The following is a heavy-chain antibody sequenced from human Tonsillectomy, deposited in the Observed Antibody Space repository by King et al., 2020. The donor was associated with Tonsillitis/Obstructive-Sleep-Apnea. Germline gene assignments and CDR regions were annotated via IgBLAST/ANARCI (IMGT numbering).Heavy chain of an antibody. CDR2: INHSGST. Sequence: VQLQQWGAGLLKPSETLSLTCAVYGGSFSSYYWSWIRQPPGKGLEWIGEINHSGSTNYNPSLKSRFTISVDTSKNQFSLMLSAVTAADTAVYYCARGPMTTVTTFYYYYYMDVWGKGTTVTVSS. D-gene: IGHD4-11*01. CDR3: ARGPMTTVTTFYYYYYMDV. CDR1: GGSFSSYY. J-gene: IGHJ6*03. V-gene: IGHV4-34*01.